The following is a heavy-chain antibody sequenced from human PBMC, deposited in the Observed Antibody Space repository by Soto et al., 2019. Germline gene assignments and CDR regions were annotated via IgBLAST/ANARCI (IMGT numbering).Heavy chain of an antibody. CDR2: ISYDGSNK. D-gene: IGHD5-18*01. CDR3: AKDGRGYSYGYVDY. J-gene: IGHJ4*02. CDR1: GFTFSSYG. V-gene: IGHV3-30*18. Sequence: QVQLVESGGGVVQPGRSLRLSCAASGFTFSSYGMHWVRQAPGKGLEWVAVISYDGSNKYYADSVKGRFTISRDNSKNTQYLQMSSLRAEDTAVSYCAKDGRGYSYGYVDYWGQGSLVTVSS.